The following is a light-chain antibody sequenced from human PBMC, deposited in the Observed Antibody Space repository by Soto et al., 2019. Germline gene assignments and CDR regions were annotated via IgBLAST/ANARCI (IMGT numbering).Light chain of an antibody. J-gene: IGKJ1*01. CDR3: QQYNSYWT. Sequence: DIHMTQSPSTLSGTVGDRVTITCRASQTISSWLAWYQQKPGKAPKLLIYKASTLKSGVPSRFSGSGSGTEFTLTISSLQPDDFATYYCQQYNSYWTSAQRTKVDIK. CDR1: QTISSW. V-gene: IGKV1-5*03. CDR2: KAS.